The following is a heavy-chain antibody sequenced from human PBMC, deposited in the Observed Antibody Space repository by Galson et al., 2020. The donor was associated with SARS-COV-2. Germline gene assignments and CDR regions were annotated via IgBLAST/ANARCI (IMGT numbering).Heavy chain of an antibody. J-gene: IGHJ4*02. Sequence: GGYLRLSCAASGFTFSSNAMTWVRQAPGKGLEWVSSINDSGGSTFYTDSVKGRFTISRDNSKNMLYLQMNNLRAEDTAGYYCAKGDGALDYWGQGTLVTVSS. CDR2: INDSGGST. CDR1: GFTFSSNA. D-gene: IGHD3-16*01. V-gene: IGHV3-23*01. CDR3: AKGDGALDY.